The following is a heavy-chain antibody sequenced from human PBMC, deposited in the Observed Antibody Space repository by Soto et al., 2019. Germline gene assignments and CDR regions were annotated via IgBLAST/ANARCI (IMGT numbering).Heavy chain of an antibody. CDR3: ASPRCCSSTSCYTVPRNVDY. Sequence: EAPVKVSCKASGGTFSSYAISWVRQAPGQGLEWMGGIIPIFGTANYAQKFQGRVTITADESTSTAYMELSSLRSEDTAVYYCASPRCCSSTSCYTVPRNVDYWG. CDR1: GGTFSSYA. D-gene: IGHD2-2*02. J-gene: IGHJ4*01. CDR2: IIPIFGTA. V-gene: IGHV1-69*13.